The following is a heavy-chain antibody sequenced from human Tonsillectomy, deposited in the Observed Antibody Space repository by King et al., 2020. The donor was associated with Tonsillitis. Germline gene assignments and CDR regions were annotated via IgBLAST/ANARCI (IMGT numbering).Heavy chain of an antibody. D-gene: IGHD3-22*01. CDR2: INHSGST. Sequence: HVQLQQWGAGLLKPSETLSLTCAVYGGSFNGYYWSWIRQPPGKGLEWIGEINHSGSTTYNPSLKSRVTISVDTSKNQFSLKLSSVTAADTAVYYCARGETFYYDSSGYPYYYYYYMDVWGKGTTVTVSS. V-gene: IGHV4-34*01. CDR1: GGSFNGYY. J-gene: IGHJ6*03. CDR3: ARGETFYYDSSGYPYYYYYYMDV.